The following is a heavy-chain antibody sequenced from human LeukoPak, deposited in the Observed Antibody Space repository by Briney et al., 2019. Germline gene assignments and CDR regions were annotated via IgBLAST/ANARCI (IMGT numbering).Heavy chain of an antibody. V-gene: IGHV1-46*01. D-gene: IGHD4-17*01. CDR3: ARDRELSYGDTLGWAFDT. J-gene: IGHJ3*02. CDR2: INPSGGST. Sequence: ASVKVSCKASGYTSTSYYMHWVRQAPGQGLEWMGVINPSGGSTSYAQKFQGRVTMTRDTSTSTVYMELSSLRSEDTAVYYCARDRELSYGDTLGWAFDTWGQGTMVTVSS. CDR1: GYTSTSYY.